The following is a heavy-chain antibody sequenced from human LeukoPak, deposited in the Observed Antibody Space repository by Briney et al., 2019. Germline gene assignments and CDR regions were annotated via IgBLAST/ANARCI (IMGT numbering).Heavy chain of an antibody. Sequence: PGGSLRLSCAASGFPFSRYSMNWVRQAPGEGPEWVSSITSSSSNKDYVDSVKGRFTVSRDNAKNSLYLQMNSLKTEDTAVYYCTTYAYYYDSSGTEENAFDIWAKGQWSPSLQ. V-gene: IGHV3-21*03. CDR2: ITSSSSNK. CDR1: GFPFSRYS. D-gene: IGHD3-22*01. CDR3: TTYAYYYDSSGTEENAFDI. J-gene: IGHJ3*02.